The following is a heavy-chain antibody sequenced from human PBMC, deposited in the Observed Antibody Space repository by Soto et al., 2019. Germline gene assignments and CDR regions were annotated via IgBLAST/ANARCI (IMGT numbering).Heavy chain of an antibody. CDR2: ISGSGGST. CDR3: ARDVVVVPAAIHWFDP. V-gene: IGHV3-23*01. J-gene: IGHJ5*01. D-gene: IGHD2-2*01. CDR1: GFTFSSYA. Sequence: PGGSLRLSCAASGFTFSSYAMSWVRQAPGKGLEWVSAISGSGGSTYYADSVKGRFTISRDNAKNTLYLQMNSLRAEDTAVYYCARDVVVVPAAIHWFDPWGQGTTVTVSS.